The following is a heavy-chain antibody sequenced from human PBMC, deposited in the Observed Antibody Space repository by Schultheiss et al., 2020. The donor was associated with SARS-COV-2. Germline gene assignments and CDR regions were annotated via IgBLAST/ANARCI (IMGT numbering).Heavy chain of an antibody. CDR1: GFTFSSYG. D-gene: IGHD3-9*01. CDR2: IWYDGSNK. J-gene: IGHJ4*02. Sequence: GALRLSCAASGFTFSSYGMHWVRQAPGKGLEWVAVIWYDGSNKYYADSVKGRFTISRDNSKNTLYLQMNSLRAEDTAVYYCARVGPVLRYFDWLMDYWGQGTLVTVSS. CDR3: ARVGPVLRYFDWLMDY. V-gene: IGHV3-33*01.